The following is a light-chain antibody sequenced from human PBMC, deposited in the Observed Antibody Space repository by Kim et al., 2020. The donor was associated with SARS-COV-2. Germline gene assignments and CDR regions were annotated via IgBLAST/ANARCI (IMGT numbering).Light chain of an antibody. Sequence: EIVMTQSPATLSVSPGEGVTLSCRASQSISTNLGWYQQKPGQAPRLLISDASTRATGIPARFSGSGSGTEFTLTISSLQSEDFAVYCCQQYNDWPWTFCQGTKVEIK. V-gene: IGKV3-15*01. CDR2: DAS. CDR1: QSISTN. J-gene: IGKJ1*01. CDR3: QQYNDWPWT.